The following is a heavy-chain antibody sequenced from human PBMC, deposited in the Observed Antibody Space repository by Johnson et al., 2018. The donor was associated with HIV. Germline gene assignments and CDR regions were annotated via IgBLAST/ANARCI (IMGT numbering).Heavy chain of an antibody. CDR3: AKARARFYGAFDM. V-gene: IGHV3-9*01. J-gene: IGHJ3*02. CDR2: ITWSSGII. Sequence: VQLVESGGGLVQPGRSLRLSCAASGFSFDDFAMHWVRQVPGKGLEWVSGITWSSGIIAYADPVKGRFTISRDNSKNTLYLQMNSLRAEDTAVYYCAKARARFYGAFDMWGQGTMVTVSS. CDR1: GFSFDDFA. D-gene: IGHD2/OR15-2a*01.